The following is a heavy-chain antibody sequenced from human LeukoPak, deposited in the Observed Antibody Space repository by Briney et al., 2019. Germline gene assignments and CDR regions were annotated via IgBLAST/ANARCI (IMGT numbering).Heavy chain of an antibody. D-gene: IGHD6-19*01. CDR2: IDPSDSYT. J-gene: IGHJ4*02. CDR1: GYSFTSYW. Sequence: GESLKISCKGSGYSFTSYWISWVREMPGKGLEWMGRIDPSDSYTNYSPSFQGHVTISADKSISTAYLQWSSLKASDTAMYYCARPSSGWYVLDYWGQGTLVTVSS. V-gene: IGHV5-10-1*01. CDR3: ARPSSGWYVLDY.